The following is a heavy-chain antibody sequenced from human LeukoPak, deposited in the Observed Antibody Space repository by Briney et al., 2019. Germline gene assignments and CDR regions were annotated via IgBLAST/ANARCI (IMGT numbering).Heavy chain of an antibody. D-gene: IGHD3-22*01. Sequence: SETLSLTCTVSGGSISSSSYYWGWIRQPPGKGLEWIGSIYYSGSTYYNPSLKSRVTISVDTSKNQFSLKLSSVTAADTAVYYCARDVIAGYYYDSRGFFPIWGQGTMVTVSS. CDR3: ARDVIAGYYYDSRGFFPI. CDR2: IYYSGST. CDR1: GGSISSSSYY. V-gene: IGHV4-39*02. J-gene: IGHJ3*02.